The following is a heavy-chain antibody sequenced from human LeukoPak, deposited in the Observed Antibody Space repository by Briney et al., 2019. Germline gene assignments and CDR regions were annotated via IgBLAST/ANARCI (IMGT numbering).Heavy chain of an antibody. V-gene: IGHV1-2*02. CDR2: INPNSGGT. J-gene: IGHJ4*02. CDR1: GYTFTSYD. CDR3: ARDKEFGLRYFET. D-gene: IGHD3-9*01. Sequence: GASVKVSCKASGYTFTSYDINWVRQAPGQGLEWMGWINPNSGGTNYAQKFQGRVTMTRDTSISTAYMELSRLRSDDTAVYYCARDKEFGLRYFETWGQGTLVTVSS.